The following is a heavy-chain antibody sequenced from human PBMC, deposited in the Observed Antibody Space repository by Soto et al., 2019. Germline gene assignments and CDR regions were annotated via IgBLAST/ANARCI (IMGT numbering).Heavy chain of an antibody. CDR3: ARGNQVAMSDY. J-gene: IGHJ4*02. V-gene: IGHV4-4*07. CDR1: GGSISNYY. CDR2: FYASGYT. Sequence: LSLTCAVSGGSISNYYWSWIRQPAGKGLEWIGRFYASGYTNYNPSLKSRVTMSLDISKNQFSLRLSSVTAADTAVYYCARGNQVAMSDYWGQGTLVTVSS.